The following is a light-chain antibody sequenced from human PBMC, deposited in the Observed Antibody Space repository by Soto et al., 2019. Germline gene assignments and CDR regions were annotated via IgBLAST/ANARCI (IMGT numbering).Light chain of an antibody. CDR2: GAS. J-gene: IGKJ1*01. CDR3: QQYNNWPPWT. V-gene: IGKV3-15*01. CDR1: QSVNTN. Sequence: EIVMTQSPATLSVSPGESATLSCRASQSVNTNLAWFQQKPGQAPRLLIYGASTRATNIPARFSGSGSGTEFTLTISSLQSEDFAVYYCQQYNNWPPWTFGQGNKVEIK.